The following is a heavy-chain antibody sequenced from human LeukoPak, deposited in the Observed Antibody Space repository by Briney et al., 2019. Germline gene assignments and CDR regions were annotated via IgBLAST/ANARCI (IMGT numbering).Heavy chain of an antibody. CDR2: INHSGST. Sequence: SETLSLTCAVYGASFSGYYWSWIRQPPGKGLEWIGGINHSGSTNYNPSLKSRVTISVDTSKNQFSLKLSSVTAADTAVYYCARALGAFDIWGQGTMVTVSS. J-gene: IGHJ3*02. CDR1: GASFSGYY. CDR3: ARALGAFDI. V-gene: IGHV4-34*01.